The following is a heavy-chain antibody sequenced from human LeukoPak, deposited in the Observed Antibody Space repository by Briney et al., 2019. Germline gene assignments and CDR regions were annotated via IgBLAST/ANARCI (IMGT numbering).Heavy chain of an antibody. J-gene: IGHJ3*02. CDR1: GYTFTSYD. Sequence: ASVKVSCKASGYTFTSYDINWVRQATGQGLEWMGWMNPNSGNTGYAQKFQGRVTITRNTSISTAYMELSSLRSEDTAVYYCARGQYYYDSSGYYHEAFDIWGQGTMVTVSS. CDR2: MNPNSGNT. D-gene: IGHD3-22*01. V-gene: IGHV1-8*03. CDR3: ARGQYYYDSSGYYHEAFDI.